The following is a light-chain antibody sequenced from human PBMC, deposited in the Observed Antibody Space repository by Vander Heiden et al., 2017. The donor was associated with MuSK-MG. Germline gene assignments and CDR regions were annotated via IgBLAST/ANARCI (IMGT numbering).Light chain of an antibody. CDR2: DVT. CDR1: SSDVGGYKY. CDR3: SSYSSFSTYV. V-gene: IGLV2-14*01. J-gene: IGLJ1*01. Sequence: QSALTQPASVSWSPGQSITISCTGTSSDVGGYKYVSWYQQHPGKAPKLIIYDVTYRPSGVSIRFSGSKSGNTASLAISGLLVEDEADYYCSSYSSFSTYVFGTGTKVTVL.